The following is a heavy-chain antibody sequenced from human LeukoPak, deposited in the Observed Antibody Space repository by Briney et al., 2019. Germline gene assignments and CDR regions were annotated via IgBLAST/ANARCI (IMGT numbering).Heavy chain of an antibody. Sequence: GGSLRLSCAASGFPFSTYTMSWVRQAPGKGLEWVSTFSGSGGRTYYADSVKGRLTISRDNSKNTLYLQMSSLRAEDTVVYYCAKDAYYYYYMDVWGKGTTVTVSS. CDR3: AKDAYYYYYMDV. J-gene: IGHJ6*03. CDR2: FSGSGGRT. CDR1: GFPFSTYT. V-gene: IGHV3-23*01.